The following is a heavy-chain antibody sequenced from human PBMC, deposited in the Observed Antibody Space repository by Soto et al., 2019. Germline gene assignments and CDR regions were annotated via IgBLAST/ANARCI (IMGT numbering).Heavy chain of an antibody. V-gene: IGHV1-3*04. J-gene: IGHJ4*02. D-gene: IGHD2-15*01. CDR3: ARTRGYCSGGSCYPLDY. CDR1: GYRFTAYD. Sequence: QVQVVQSGAGVKKPGATANVSCKASGYRFTAYDMHWVRQAPGQRLEWLGWINTATGDTKYSPSFQGRVTLTRDTSATTAYMELSGLRFEDTAVYYCARTRGYCSGGSCYPLDYRGQGTLVTVSS. CDR2: INTATGDT.